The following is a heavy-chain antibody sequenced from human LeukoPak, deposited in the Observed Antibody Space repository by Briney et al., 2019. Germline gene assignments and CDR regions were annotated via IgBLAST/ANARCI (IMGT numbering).Heavy chain of an antibody. CDR1: GFTFSSYA. CDR2: ISGSGDNT. Sequence: TGGSLRLSCAASGFTFSSYAMSWVRQVPGKGLEWVSVISGSGDNTYYADSVKGRFTISSDNSKNMLYLQMNSLRAEDTAVYYRAKWKYSNSGIDDYWGQGTLVTVSS. CDR3: AKWKYSNSGIDDY. D-gene: IGHD6-6*01. J-gene: IGHJ4*02. V-gene: IGHV3-23*01.